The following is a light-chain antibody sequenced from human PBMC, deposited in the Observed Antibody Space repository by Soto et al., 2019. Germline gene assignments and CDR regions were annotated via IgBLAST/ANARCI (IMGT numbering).Light chain of an antibody. CDR2: GSF. J-gene: IGKJ1*01. Sequence: IRMTQSPSSFSASTGDRVTITCRTSQSISRYLNWYQHKLGTAPKLLIHGSFKLQSGVPSRFSGSGPGTDFTLTTSSLHPEDFATYYCQQSYNTTRTFGLGTKVDIX. V-gene: IGKV1-39*01. CDR1: QSISRY. CDR3: QQSYNTTRT.